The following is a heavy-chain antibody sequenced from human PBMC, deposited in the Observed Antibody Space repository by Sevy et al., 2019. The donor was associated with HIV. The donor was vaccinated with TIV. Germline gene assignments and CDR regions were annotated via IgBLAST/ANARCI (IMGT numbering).Heavy chain of an antibody. V-gene: IGHV3-11*01. CDR1: GFTFSDYY. CDR2: ISSSGSTI. CDR3: ARGTYYDFWSAPYAFDI. J-gene: IGHJ3*02. D-gene: IGHD3-3*01. Sequence: GESLKISCAASGFTFSDYYMSWIRQAPGKGLEWVSYISSSGSTIYYADSVKGRFTISRDNAKNSLYLQMNSLRAEDTAVYYCARGTYYDFWSAPYAFDIWGQGTMVTVSS.